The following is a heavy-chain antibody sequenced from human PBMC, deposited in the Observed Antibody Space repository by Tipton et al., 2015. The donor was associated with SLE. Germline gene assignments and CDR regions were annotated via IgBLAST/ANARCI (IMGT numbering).Heavy chain of an antibody. CDR1: GDSINSHY. Sequence: TLSLTCTVSGDSINSHYWSWIRQPAGKGLQWIGRIYPSGSINYNPSLRRRVTMSVDTSKNQFSLRLNSVTGADTARYYCAGGGGATMGGYAFEIWGQGTMVTVSS. CDR2: IYPSGSI. V-gene: IGHV4-4*07. J-gene: IGHJ3*02. CDR3: AGGGGATMGGYAFEI. D-gene: IGHD1-26*01.